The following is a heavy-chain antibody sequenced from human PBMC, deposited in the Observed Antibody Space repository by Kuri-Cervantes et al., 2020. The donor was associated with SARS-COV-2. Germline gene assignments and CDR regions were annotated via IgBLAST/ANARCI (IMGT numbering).Heavy chain of an antibody. Sequence: GSLRLSCAVYGGSFSGYYWSWIRQPPGKGLEWIGYINYSGSTNYNPSLKSRVTISVDTSKNQLSLKLSSVTAADTAVYYCARGFDYWGQGTLVTVSS. CDR1: GGSFSGYY. J-gene: IGHJ4*02. V-gene: IGHV4-59*01. CDR2: INYSGST. CDR3: ARGFDY.